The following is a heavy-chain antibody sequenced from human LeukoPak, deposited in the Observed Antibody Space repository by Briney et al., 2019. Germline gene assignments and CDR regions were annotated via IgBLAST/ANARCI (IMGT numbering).Heavy chain of an antibody. V-gene: IGHV4-59*01. D-gene: IGHD3-10*01. CDR3: ARDLLRFGGYAFDI. J-gene: IGHJ3*02. CDR1: GGSISGYY. Sequence: SETLSLTCTVAGGSISGYYWSWIRQPPGKGLEWIGYIYYSGSTNYNPSLKSRVTISVDTSKNQFSLKLSSVTAADTAVYYCARDLLRFGGYAFDIWGQGTMVTVSS. CDR2: IYYSGST.